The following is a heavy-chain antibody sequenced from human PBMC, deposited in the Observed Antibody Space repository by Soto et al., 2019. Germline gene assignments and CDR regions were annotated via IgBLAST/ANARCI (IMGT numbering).Heavy chain of an antibody. D-gene: IGHD6-13*01. CDR2: IDPSDSYT. CDR3: ARHNSLHSSSEN. V-gene: IGHV5-10-1*01. Sequence: GESLKISCNGSGYSFTSYWISWVRQMPGKGLEWMGRIDPSDSYTNYSPSFQGHVTISADKSISTAYLQWSSLKASDTAMYYCARHNSLHSSSENWGQGTRVTSPQ. J-gene: IGHJ4*02. CDR1: GYSFTSYW.